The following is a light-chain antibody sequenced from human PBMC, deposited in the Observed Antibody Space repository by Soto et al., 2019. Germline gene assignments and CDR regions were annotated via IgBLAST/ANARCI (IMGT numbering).Light chain of an antibody. J-gene: IGLJ3*02. CDR1: SSDVGGYNF. V-gene: IGLV2-14*01. CDR3: AAWDHSLQGWV. CDR2: EVS. Sequence: QSVLTQPASVSGSPGQSITISCTGTSSDVGGYNFVSWYQQHPGEAPKLMIYEVSNRPSGVSNRFSGSKSGNTASLVIVGLQSEDEADYYCAAWDHSLQGWVFGGGTKVTVL.